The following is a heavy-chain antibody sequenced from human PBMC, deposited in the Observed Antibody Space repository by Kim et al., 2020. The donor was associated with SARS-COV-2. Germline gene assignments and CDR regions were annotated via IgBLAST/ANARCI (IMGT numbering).Heavy chain of an antibody. D-gene: IGHD2-21*02. CDR1: GGSISSYY. J-gene: IGHJ6*02. V-gene: IGHV4-4*07. Sequence: SETLSLTCTVSGGSISSYYWSWIRQPAGKGLEWIGRIYTSGSTNYNPSLKSRVTMSVDTSKNQFSLKLSSVTAADTAVYYCARDLPILGVTVGMDVWGQGTTVTVSS. CDR2: IYTSGST. CDR3: ARDLPILGVTVGMDV.